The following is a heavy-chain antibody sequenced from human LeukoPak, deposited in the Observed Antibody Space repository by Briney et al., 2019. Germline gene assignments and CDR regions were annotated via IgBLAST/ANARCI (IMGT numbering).Heavy chain of an antibody. Sequence: ASVKVSCRASGYTFTGYYMHWVRQAPGQGLEWMGRINPSTGGTKYAQKFQGRVTLTRDTSVTTAYMDLSRLRSDDTAVHYCAREAFGGVFPYWGQGTLVTVSS. CDR3: AREAFGGVFPY. CDR2: INPSTGGT. D-gene: IGHD3-16*01. J-gene: IGHJ4*02. V-gene: IGHV1-2*06. CDR1: GYTFTGYY.